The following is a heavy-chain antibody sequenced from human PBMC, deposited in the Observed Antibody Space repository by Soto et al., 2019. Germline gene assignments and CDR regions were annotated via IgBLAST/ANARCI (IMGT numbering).Heavy chain of an antibody. Sequence: ASVKVSCKVSGYTLTELSMHWVRQAPGKGLEWMGGFDPEEGKTVYAQRFQGRLTMTGDTSTDTRYMELHSLTSDDTAVYYCAIKLGYFDDWGQGTRVTVSS. J-gene: IGHJ4*02. V-gene: IGHV1-24*01. CDR2: FDPEEGKT. CDR3: AIKLGYFDD. CDR1: GYTLTELS.